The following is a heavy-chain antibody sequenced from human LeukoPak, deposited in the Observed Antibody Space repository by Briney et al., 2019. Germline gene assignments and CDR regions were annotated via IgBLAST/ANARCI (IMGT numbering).Heavy chain of an antibody. D-gene: IGHD1-26*01. J-gene: IGHJ4*02. CDR1: GFTFSSYS. CDR2: ISSSSSYI. Sequence: GGSLRLSCAASGFTFSSYSMNWVRQTPGKGLEWVSSISSSSSYIYYADSVKGRFTISRDNAKNSLYLQMNSLRAEDTAVYYCAREVVGATGEYWGQGTLVTVSS. V-gene: IGHV3-21*01. CDR3: AREVVGATGEY.